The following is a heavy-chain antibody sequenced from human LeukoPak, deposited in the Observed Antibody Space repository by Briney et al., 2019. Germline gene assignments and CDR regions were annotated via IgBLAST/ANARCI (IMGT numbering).Heavy chain of an antibody. CDR3: AREGAYYLDS. D-gene: IGHD4/OR15-4a*01. V-gene: IGHV3-7*01. Sequence: PGGSLRLSCAASGFTFSSYWMSWVRQAPGKGLVWVANVKQDGSERYYVGSVRGRFTISRDNAKNSLYLQMNSLRAEGTAVYYCAREGAYYLDSWGQGTLVAVSS. CDR2: VKQDGSER. J-gene: IGHJ4*02. CDR1: GFTFSSYW.